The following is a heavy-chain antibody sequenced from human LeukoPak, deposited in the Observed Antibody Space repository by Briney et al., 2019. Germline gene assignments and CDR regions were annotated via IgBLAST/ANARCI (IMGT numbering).Heavy chain of an antibody. Sequence: GESLKISCKGSGYSFTSYWIGWVRQMPGKGLEWMGIIFPGDSDTRYSPSFLGEVTFSVDMSTATAYLEWSSLKASDSAMYYCARERHGSSGWYTHWGQGTLVTVSS. V-gene: IGHV5-51*01. CDR2: IFPGDSDT. D-gene: IGHD6-19*01. CDR3: ARERHGSSGWYTH. CDR1: GYSFTSYW. J-gene: IGHJ4*02.